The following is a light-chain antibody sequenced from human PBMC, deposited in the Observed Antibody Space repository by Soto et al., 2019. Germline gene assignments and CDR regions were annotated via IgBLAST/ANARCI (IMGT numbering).Light chain of an antibody. CDR2: KAS. J-gene: IGKJ1*01. V-gene: IGKV1-5*03. Sequence: IRMTQSPSTLSASVEDTVTNTCRASQSISSWLAWYQQKPGKAPKLLIYKASSLESGVPSRFSGSGSATEFTLTISSLQPDDFATYYCQQYNNYWTFGQGTKVDI. CDR1: QSISSW. CDR3: QQYNNYWT.